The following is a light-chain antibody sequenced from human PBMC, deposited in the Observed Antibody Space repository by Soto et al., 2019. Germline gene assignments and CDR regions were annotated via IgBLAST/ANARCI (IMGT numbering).Light chain of an antibody. J-gene: IGKJ3*01. CDR2: AAS. CDR1: QSISSY. V-gene: IGKV1-39*01. CDR3: QQSYSTSST. Sequence: DIQMTQSPSSLSASVGDRVNITCRASQSISSYLNWYQQKPGKAPKLLIYAASSLQSGVPSRFSGSGSGTDFTLTISSLQPEDFATYYCQQSYSTSSTFGPGTKVDIK.